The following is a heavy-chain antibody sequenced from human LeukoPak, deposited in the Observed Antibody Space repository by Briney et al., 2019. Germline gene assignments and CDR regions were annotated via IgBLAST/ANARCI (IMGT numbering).Heavy chain of an antibody. V-gene: IGHV4-61*05. CDR2: IYYSGST. J-gene: IGHJ3*02. CDR3: ARGPVGGTTYNDGDAFDI. D-gene: IGHD1-7*01. Sequence: SETLSLTCTVSGGSISSSSYYWGWIRQPPGKGLEWIGYIYYSGSTNYNPSLKSRVTISVDTSKNQFSLKLSSVTAADTAVYYCARGPVGGTTYNDGDAFDIWGQGTMVTVSS. CDR1: GGSISSSSYY.